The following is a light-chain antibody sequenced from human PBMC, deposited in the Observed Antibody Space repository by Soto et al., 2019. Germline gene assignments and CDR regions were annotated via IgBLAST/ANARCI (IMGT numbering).Light chain of an antibody. CDR3: KEYNSWPTIP. CDR1: QNIGNK. CDR2: GAS. J-gene: IGKJ4*01. V-gene: IGKV3-15*01. Sequence: ILMTHAPVTLSVSPLERATLSCRAIQNIGNKVGWYQQKPGQEPRLLIHGASTRATGIPVRFSGIGSGTEFTLTITRLQSEDYAVYYCKEYNSWPTIPFGGGNXVEIK.